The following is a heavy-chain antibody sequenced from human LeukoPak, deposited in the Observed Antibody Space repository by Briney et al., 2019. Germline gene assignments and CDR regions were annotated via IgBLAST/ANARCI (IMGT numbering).Heavy chain of an antibody. Sequence: TGGSLRLSCAASGFTFSTFGMIWVRQAPGKGLEWVSSISSGSYIYYADAVKARFTISRDNARNSLYLQMNSLRADDTAVYYCARLMFIAVGNGYFDLWGRGTLVTVSS. CDR2: ISSGSYI. CDR3: ARLMFIAVGNGYFDL. CDR1: GFTFSTFG. D-gene: IGHD6-19*01. J-gene: IGHJ2*01. V-gene: IGHV3-21*01.